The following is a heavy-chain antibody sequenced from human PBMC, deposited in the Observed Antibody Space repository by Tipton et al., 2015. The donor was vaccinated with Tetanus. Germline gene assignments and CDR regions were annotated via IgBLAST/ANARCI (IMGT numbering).Heavy chain of an antibody. CDR1: GGSLNTYY. Sequence: TLSLTCAVSGGSLNTYYWSWIRQPPGKGLEWIGYIYYSGSTNYNPSLKSRVTISVDTSKNQFSLKLSSVTAADTAVYYCARVGFGYSGYHFYGYWGQGTLVTVSS. D-gene: IGHD5-12*01. V-gene: IGHV4-59*01. J-gene: IGHJ4*02. CDR2: IYYSGST. CDR3: ARVGFGYSGYHFYGY.